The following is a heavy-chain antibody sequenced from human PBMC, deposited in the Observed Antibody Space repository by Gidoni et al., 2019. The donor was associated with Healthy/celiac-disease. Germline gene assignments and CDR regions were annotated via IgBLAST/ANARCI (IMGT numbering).Heavy chain of an antibody. CDR1: GFTFSSYA. CDR2: ISGSGGST. J-gene: IGHJ3*02. Sequence: EVLLLASGGGLVQPGGSLRLSCAASGFTFSSYAMSWVRQAPGKGVAWVSAISGSGGSTSYADSVKGRFTISRDNSKNTLYLQMNSLRAEDTAVYYCAKDTESYYDSSGYFHAFDIWGQGTMVTVSS. CDR3: AKDTESYYDSSGYFHAFDI. D-gene: IGHD3-22*01. V-gene: IGHV3-23*01.